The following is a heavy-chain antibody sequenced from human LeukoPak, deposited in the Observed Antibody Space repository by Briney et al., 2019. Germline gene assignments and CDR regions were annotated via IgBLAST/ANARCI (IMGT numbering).Heavy chain of an antibody. Sequence: SETLSLTCAVYGGSFSGYYWNWIRQPPGKGLEWIGEINHYGSTKYSPSLKSRVTISGDTSKNQFSLRLNSVTAADTAVYYCARAYRAHQTFHSYHFFDFWGRGILVTVSS. J-gene: IGHJ4*02. CDR2: INHYGST. D-gene: IGHD5-18*01. V-gene: IGHV4-34*01. CDR1: GGSFSGYY. CDR3: ARAYRAHQTFHSYHFFDF.